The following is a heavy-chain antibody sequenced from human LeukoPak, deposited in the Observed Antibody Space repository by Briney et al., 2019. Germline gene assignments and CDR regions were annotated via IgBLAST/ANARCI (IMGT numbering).Heavy chain of an antibody. CDR1: GGTFSSYA. J-gene: IGHJ4*02. D-gene: IGHD6-19*01. CDR2: IIPILGIA. Sequence: SVKVSCKASGGTFSSYAISWVRQAPGQGLEWMGRIIPILGIANYAQKFQGRVTITADKSTSTAYMELSSLRSEDTAVYYCARAGQWLDVGGYWGQGTLVTVSS. V-gene: IGHV1-69*04. CDR3: ARAGQWLDVGGY.